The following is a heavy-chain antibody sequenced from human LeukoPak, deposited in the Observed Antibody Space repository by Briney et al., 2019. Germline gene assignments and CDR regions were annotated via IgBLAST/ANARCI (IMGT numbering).Heavy chain of an antibody. V-gene: IGHV3-23*01. CDR3: AKDRAGAN. Sequence: GGSLKLSCVGSGFTFAKYAMTWVREAPGKGLEWVSVISGSGNVTYYAESVKGRFTISRDNSKRTLYLQMDSLRADDTAIYYCAKDRAGANWGQGTLVPVSS. CDR2: ISGSGNVT. J-gene: IGHJ4*02. CDR1: GFTFAKYA.